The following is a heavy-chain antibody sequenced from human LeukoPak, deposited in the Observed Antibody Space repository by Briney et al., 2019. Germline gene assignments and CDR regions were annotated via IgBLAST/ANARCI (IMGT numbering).Heavy chain of an antibody. J-gene: IGHJ4*02. V-gene: IGHV4-59*11. CDR3: ARGGWSLDF. CDR2: IYYSGST. D-gene: IGHD6-19*01. CDR1: GGSISSHY. Sequence: SETLSLTCTVSGGSISSHYWTWIRQPPGKGQEWIGYIYYSGSTNYNPSLKSRVTMSVDTSKNQFFLKLTSVTAADTAVYFCARGGWSLDFWGQGTLVTVSS.